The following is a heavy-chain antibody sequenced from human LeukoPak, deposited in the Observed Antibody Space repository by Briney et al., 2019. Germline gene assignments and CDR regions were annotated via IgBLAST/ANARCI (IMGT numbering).Heavy chain of an antibody. D-gene: IGHD3-10*01. V-gene: IGHV3-23*01. CDR1: GFTFSSYA. CDR3: AKSALPRVLLWFGALLAGNFDY. Sequence: PGGSLTLSCAASGFTFSSYAMSWVRQAPGKGLEWVSAISGSGGSTYYADSVKGRFTISRDNSKKTLYLQMNSLRADDTAVYYCAKSALPRVLLWFGALLAGNFDYWGQGALVTVSS. CDR2: ISGSGGST. J-gene: IGHJ4*02.